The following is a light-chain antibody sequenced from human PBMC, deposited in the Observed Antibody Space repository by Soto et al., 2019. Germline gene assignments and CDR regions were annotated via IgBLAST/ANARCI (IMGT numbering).Light chain of an antibody. CDR2: EVN. CDR1: SSDVGGYNY. Sequence: QSVLTQPPSASGSPGQSVAISCTGTSSDVGGYNYLSWYQQQPGKAPKLMIYEVNRRPSGVADRFSGSKSGNTASLPVSGLQAEHEDDYHCSAYAGRSNVFGTGTKVTGL. J-gene: IGLJ1*01. V-gene: IGLV2-8*01. CDR3: SAYAGRSNV.